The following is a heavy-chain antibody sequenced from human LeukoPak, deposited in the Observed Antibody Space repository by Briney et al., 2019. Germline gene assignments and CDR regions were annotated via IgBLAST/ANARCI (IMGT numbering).Heavy chain of an antibody. CDR3: ARAAAGGYSSGWYYFDY. CDR2: INPSGGST. V-gene: IGHV1-46*01. CDR1: GYTFTSYY. Sequence: ASVEVSCKASGYTFTSYYMHWVRQAPGQGLEWMGIINPSGGSTSYAQKFQGRVTMTRDTSTSTVYMELSSLRSEDTAVYYCARAAAGGYSSGWYYFDYWGQGTLVTVSS. J-gene: IGHJ4*02. D-gene: IGHD6-19*01.